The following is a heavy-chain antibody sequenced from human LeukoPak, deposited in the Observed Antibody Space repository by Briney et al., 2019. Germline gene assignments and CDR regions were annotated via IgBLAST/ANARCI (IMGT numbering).Heavy chain of an antibody. Sequence: PGGSLRLSCAASGFIFSSYSMNWVRQAPGKGLEWVSFISSSSSYIYYADSVKGRFTISRDNAKNSLFLQMNSLRAEDTAVYYCARDFYSSVPGYWGQGTLVTVSS. CDR1: GFIFSSYS. CDR3: ARDFYSSVPGY. V-gene: IGHV3-21*06. J-gene: IGHJ4*02. CDR2: ISSSSSYI. D-gene: IGHD6-19*01.